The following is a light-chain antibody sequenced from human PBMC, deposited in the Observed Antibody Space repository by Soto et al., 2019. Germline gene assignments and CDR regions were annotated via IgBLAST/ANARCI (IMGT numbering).Light chain of an antibody. CDR1: ESLLHSNGYNY. CDR3: MQALQTPLT. CDR2: LAS. V-gene: IGKV2-28*01. Sequence: DIVMTQSPLSLPVTPGEPASISCRSRESLLHSNGYNYLDWYLQKTGQSPQIXIYLASNRSSGVPDRFSGSGSGTDFKLKISRVEAEDVGVYYCMQALQTPLTFGGGTKVDIK. J-gene: IGKJ4*01.